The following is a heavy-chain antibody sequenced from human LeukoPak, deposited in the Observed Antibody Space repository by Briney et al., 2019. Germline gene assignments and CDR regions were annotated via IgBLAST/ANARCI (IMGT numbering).Heavy chain of an antibody. Sequence: RASVKVSCKASGYTFTTYDINWVRQAAGQGLEWMGWMNPDSGNTGIAQNFQGRVTMTRNTSISTAYMELSSLRSEDTAVYYCARGYSLPYGGQGTLVTVSA. V-gene: IGHV1-8*01. CDR1: GYTFTTYD. D-gene: IGHD2-21*01. J-gene: IGHJ4*02. CDR3: ARGYSLPY. CDR2: MNPDSGNT.